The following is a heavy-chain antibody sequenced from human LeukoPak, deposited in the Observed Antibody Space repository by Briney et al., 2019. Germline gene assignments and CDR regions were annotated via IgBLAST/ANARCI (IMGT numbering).Heavy chain of an antibody. CDR2: ISSSSSYI. CDR1: GFTFSSYS. J-gene: IGHJ3*02. V-gene: IGHV3-21*01. Sequence: GGSLRLSCAASGFTFSSYSMNWVRQAPGKGLEWVSSISSSSSYIYYADSVKGRFTISRDNAKNTLYLQMNSLRAEDTAVYYCASIVVVPAAHATTDAFDIWGQGTMVTVSS. CDR3: ASIVVVPAAHATTDAFDI. D-gene: IGHD2-2*01.